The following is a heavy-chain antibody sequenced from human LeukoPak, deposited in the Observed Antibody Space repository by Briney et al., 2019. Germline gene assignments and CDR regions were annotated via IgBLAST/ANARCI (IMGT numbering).Heavy chain of an antibody. V-gene: IGHV7-4-1*02. CDR2: INTNTGNP. CDR3: ARASCTGGTCPTFIDF. CDR1: GYTFTTYA. J-gene: IGHJ4*02. D-gene: IGHD2-15*01. Sequence: GASVKVSCKASGYTFTTYAMNWVRQAPGQGLEWMGWINTNTGNPTYAQGFTGRFVFSLDTSVSTAYLQISSLKAEDTAVYYCARASCTGGTCPTFIDFWGQGTLVTVSS.